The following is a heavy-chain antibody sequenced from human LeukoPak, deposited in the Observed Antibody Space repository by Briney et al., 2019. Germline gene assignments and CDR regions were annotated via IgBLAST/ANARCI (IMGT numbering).Heavy chain of an antibody. D-gene: IGHD2-2*01. CDR1: GYSFTSYG. J-gene: IGHJ6*02. Sequence: ASVKVSCKASGYSFTSYGISWVRQAPGQGLEWMGWISAYNGNTNYAQKLQGRVTMTTDTSTSTAYMELRSLRSDDTAVYYCARDRYCSSTSCYHSYYCGMDVWGQGTTVTVSS. CDR3: ARDRYCSSTSCYHSYYCGMDV. V-gene: IGHV1-18*01. CDR2: ISAYNGNT.